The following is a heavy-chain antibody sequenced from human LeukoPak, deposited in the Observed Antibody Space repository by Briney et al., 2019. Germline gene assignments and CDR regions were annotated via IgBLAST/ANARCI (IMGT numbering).Heavy chain of an antibody. CDR2: IKQDRSEK. D-gene: IGHD3-10*01. V-gene: IGHV3-7*01. CDR3: ARVSSKATVRGLITKKNYYYYYMDV. CDR1: GFTFSNYH. J-gene: IGHJ6*03. Sequence: GGSLRLSCVASGFTFSNYHMNWVRQAPGKGLEWVANIKQDRSEKYYVDSVKGRFTISRDNAKNSLYLQMNSLRAEDTAVYYCARVSSKATVRGLITKKNYYYYYMDVWGKGTTVTISS.